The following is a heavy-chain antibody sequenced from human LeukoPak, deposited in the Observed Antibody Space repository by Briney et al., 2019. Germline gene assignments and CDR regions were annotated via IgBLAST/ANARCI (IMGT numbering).Heavy chain of an antibody. J-gene: IGHJ4*02. V-gene: IGHV3-66*01. Sequence: GGSLRLSCVASGFTFSNAWMSWVRQAPGKGLEWVSVIYSVNGTSYADSVKGRFTISRDSSKNTLCLQMNSLRAEDTAVYYCARSPPWAPLDYWGQGTLVTVSS. CDR3: ARSPPWAPLDY. CDR1: GFTFSNAW. CDR2: IYSVNGT.